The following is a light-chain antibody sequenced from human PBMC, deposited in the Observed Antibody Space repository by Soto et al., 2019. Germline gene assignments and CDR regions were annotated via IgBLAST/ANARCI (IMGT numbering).Light chain of an antibody. J-gene: IGLJ2*01. CDR3: KSYDSSLRAYVV. CDR2: GNS. CDR1: SSNIGAGYD. V-gene: IGLV1-40*01. Sequence: QSVLTQPPSVSGAPGQRVTISCTGSSSNIGAGYDVHWYQQLPGTAPKLLIYGNSNRPSGVPDRFSGSKSGTSASLAITGLQDEDEDDYYCKSYDSSLRAYVVFGGGTKVTVL.